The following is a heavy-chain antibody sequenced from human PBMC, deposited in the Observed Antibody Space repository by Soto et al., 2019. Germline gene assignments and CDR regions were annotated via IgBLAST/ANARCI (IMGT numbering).Heavy chain of an antibody. CDR1: GYTFTSYD. CDR2: MNPNSGNT. Sequence: ASVKVSCKASGYTFTSYDINWVRQATGQGLEWMGWMNPNSGNTGYAQKFQGRVTMTRNTSISTAYMELSSLRSEDTAAYYCARGSSAMVKEYYYYGMDVWGQGTTVTVSS. V-gene: IGHV1-8*01. CDR3: ARGSSAMVKEYYYYGMDV. D-gene: IGHD5-18*01. J-gene: IGHJ6*02.